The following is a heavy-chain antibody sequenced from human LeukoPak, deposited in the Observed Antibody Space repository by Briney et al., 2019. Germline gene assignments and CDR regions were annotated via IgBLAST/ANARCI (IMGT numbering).Heavy chain of an antibody. CDR2: IYYSGST. V-gene: IGHV4-59*01. CDR1: GGSISSYY. D-gene: IGHD1-26*01. Sequence: SETLSLTCTVSGGSISSYYWSWIRQPPGKGLEWIGYIYYSGSTNYNPSLKSRVTISVDTSKNQFSLKLSSVTAADTAVYYCARDDRRSYAFDIWGQGTMVTVSS. CDR3: ARDDRRSYAFDI. J-gene: IGHJ3*02.